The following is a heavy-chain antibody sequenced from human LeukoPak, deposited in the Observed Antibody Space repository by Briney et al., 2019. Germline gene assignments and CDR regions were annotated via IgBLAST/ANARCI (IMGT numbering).Heavy chain of an antibody. CDR3: ARDSWLGDLGDY. V-gene: IGHV4-4*07. Sequence: SETLSLTCTVSGGSINSYYWSWIRQPAGKGLEWIGRIYTSGSTNYNPSLKTRVTMSIDTSKNQFSLKLSSVTAADTAVYYCARDSWLGDLGDYWGQGTLVTVSS. CDR2: IYTSGST. D-gene: IGHD5-12*01. J-gene: IGHJ4*02. CDR1: GGSINSYY.